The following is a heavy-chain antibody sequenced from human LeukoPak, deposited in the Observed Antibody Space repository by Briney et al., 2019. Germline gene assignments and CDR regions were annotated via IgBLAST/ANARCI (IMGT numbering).Heavy chain of an antibody. CDR1: GFSFRSYN. D-gene: IGHD3-10*01. J-gene: IGHJ4*02. CDR3: AKDYGSGGYSFDY. V-gene: IGHV3-30*02. CDR2: IEDDENSE. Sequence: GGSLRLSCAASGFSFRSYNMHWVRQAPGKGLEWVAFIEDDENSEYYAYSVKGRFTVSRDNSRNTLYLQMNTRRAEDTASYHLAKDYGSGGYSFDYWGQGTLVTVSS.